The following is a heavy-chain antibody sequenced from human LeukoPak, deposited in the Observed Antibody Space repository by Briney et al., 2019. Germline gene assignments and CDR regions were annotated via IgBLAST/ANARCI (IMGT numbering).Heavy chain of an antibody. Sequence: SLTLSFAASGFTISSYAMSWVRQAPAKGLEWLSDISGSGGSRYYADSVKGRVTISRDNSKNTLYLQMNSLRVEDTAVYYCARGDYGDPTHYFDYWGQGTLVTVSS. J-gene: IGHJ4*02. CDR1: GFTISSYA. CDR3: ARGDYGDPTHYFDY. CDR2: ISGSGGSR. V-gene: IGHV3-23*01. D-gene: IGHD4-17*01.